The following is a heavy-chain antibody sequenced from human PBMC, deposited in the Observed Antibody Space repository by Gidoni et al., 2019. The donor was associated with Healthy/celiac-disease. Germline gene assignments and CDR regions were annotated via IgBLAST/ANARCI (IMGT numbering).Heavy chain of an antibody. CDR3: AKVVDYYDSSGYYSPDY. Sequence: EVQLLESGGGLVQPGGSLRLSCAASGFTFSRYAMSWVRQAPGKGLEWVSAISGSGGSTYYADSVKGRFTISRDNSKNTLYLQMNSLRAEDTAVYYCAKVVDYYDSSGYYSPDYWGQGTLVTVSS. V-gene: IGHV3-23*01. CDR1: GFTFSRYA. CDR2: ISGSGGST. D-gene: IGHD3-22*01. J-gene: IGHJ4*02.